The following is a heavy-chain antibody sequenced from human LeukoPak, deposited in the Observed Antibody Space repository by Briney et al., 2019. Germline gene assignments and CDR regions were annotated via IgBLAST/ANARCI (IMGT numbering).Heavy chain of an antibody. Sequence: ASVKVSCKASGYTFANYAMHWVRQAPGQSLEWMGWINTANGNTKYSQKFQGRVTITRDTSASTAYMELSSLRPEDTAAYYCARDGRFIVADYYYGMDVWGQGTTVTVSS. V-gene: IGHV1-3*04. CDR1: GYTFANYA. CDR3: ARDGRFIVADYYYGMDV. J-gene: IGHJ6*02. CDR2: INTANGNT. D-gene: IGHD1-26*01.